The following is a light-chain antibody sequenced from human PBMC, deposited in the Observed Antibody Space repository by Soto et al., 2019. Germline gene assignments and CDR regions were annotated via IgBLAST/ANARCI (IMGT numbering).Light chain of an antibody. CDR1: SSNIGSNT. J-gene: IGLJ1*01. CDR2: SKN. CDR3: AVLFDSLAGLYV. V-gene: IGLV1-44*01. Sequence: QSVLTQPPSASGTPGQRVTISCSGSSSNIGSNTVNWYKQLPGTAPKLLIYSKNQRPSGVPDRFSGSKSGTPASLAISGLQSEDEADYYCAVLFDSLAGLYVFAIAIQVT.